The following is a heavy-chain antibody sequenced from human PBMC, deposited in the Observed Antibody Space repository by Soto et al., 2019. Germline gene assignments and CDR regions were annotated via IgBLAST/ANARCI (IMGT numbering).Heavy chain of an antibody. V-gene: IGHV4-59*08. CDR1: GGSISSYY. J-gene: IGHJ4*02. D-gene: IGHD6-13*01. CDR3: ARYIAAAGDFDY. Sequence: SETLSLTCTVSGGSISSYYWSWIRQPPGKGLEWIGYIYYSGSTNYNPSLKSRVTISVDTSKNQFSLKLSSVTAADTAVYYCARYIAAAGDFDYWGQGTLVTVSS. CDR2: IYYSGST.